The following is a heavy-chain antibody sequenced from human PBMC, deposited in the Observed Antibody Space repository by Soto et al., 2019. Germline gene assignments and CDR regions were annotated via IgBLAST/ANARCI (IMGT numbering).Heavy chain of an antibody. D-gene: IGHD6-19*01. Sequence: QVQLEQSGGEVKQPGSSVRVSCKTSGGTLSTYAINWVRQAPGQGLEWMGAIIPLFGTADYSQKFQGRVTITADESTSTAYMELSSLRFDDTAVYFCARPKGTYSSGYYYFDFWGQGTLVTVSS. CDR3: ARPKGTYSSGYYYFDF. CDR1: GGTLSTYA. V-gene: IGHV1-69*01. J-gene: IGHJ4*02. CDR2: IIPLFGTA.